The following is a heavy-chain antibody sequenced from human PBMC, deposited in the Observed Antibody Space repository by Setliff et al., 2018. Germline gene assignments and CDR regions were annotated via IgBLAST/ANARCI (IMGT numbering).Heavy chain of an antibody. J-gene: IGHJ4*02. CDR3: FGAGTCSY. D-gene: IGHD3-10*01. CDR1: GLSYINDW. CDR2: INPHGSEK. Sequence: GGSLRLSFTASGLSYINDWVSWVRQAPGKGLEWLASINPHGSEKYYADSVKGRFTISRDNAKNSLSLQMNNLRTEDTAVYYCFGAGTCSYWGQGTLVTVSS. V-gene: IGHV3-7*01.